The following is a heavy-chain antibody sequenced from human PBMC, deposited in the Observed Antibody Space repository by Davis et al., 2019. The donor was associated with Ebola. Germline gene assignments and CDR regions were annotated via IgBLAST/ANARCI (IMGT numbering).Heavy chain of an antibody. V-gene: IGHV1-2*02. CDR2: INPNSGGT. J-gene: IGHJ4*02. Sequence: ASVKVSCKASGYTLTGYYMHWVRQAPGQGLEWMGWINPNSGGTNYAQKFQGRVTMTRDTSISTAYMELSRLRSDDTAVYYCARDGVLCSGGSCSGDFDYWGQGTLVTVSS. CDR3: ARDGVLCSGGSCSGDFDY. CDR1: GYTLTGYY. D-gene: IGHD2-15*01.